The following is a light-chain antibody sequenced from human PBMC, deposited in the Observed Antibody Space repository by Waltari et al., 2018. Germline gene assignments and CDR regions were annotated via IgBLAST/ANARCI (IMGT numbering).Light chain of an antibody. CDR1: RSDVGAYTY. Sequence: QSALTQPPSASGSPGQSVTLPCPGTRSDVGAYTYVSWYQQHPATAPKLMISEVPKRPPGVPDRFSGSKSGNTASLTVSGLQAEDEADYYCSSYAGSDNLVFGGGTTLTVL. CDR2: EVP. V-gene: IGLV2-8*01. J-gene: IGLJ2*01. CDR3: SSYAGSDNLV.